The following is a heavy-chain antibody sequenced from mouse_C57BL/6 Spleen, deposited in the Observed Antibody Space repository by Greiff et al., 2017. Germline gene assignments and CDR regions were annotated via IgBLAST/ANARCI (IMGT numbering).Heavy chain of an antibody. CDR2: INPGSGGT. J-gene: IGHJ3*01. Sequence: VQLQQSGAELVRPGTSVKVSCKASGYAFTNYLIEWVKQRPGQGLEWIGVINPGSGGTNYNEKFKGKATLTADKSSSPAYMQLSSLTSEDSAVYFCTRSSKCERFSFAYWGHGTLVTGSA. CDR3: TRSSKCERFSFAY. V-gene: IGHV1-54*01. D-gene: IGHD2-10*02. CDR1: GYAFTNYL.